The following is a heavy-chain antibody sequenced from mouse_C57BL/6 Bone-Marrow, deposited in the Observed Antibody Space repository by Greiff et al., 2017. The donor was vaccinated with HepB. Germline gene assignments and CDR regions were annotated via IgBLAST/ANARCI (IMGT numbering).Heavy chain of an antibody. CDR2: IYPGDGDT. CDR3: ARGLRFDY. Sequence: VKLMESGPELVKPGASVKISCKASGYAFSSSWMNWVKQRPGKGLEWIGRIYPGDGDTNYNGKFKGKATLTADKSSSTAYMQLSSLTSEDSAVYFCARGLRFDYWGQGTTLTVSS. D-gene: IGHD1-1*01. CDR1: GYAFSSSW. V-gene: IGHV1-82*01. J-gene: IGHJ2*01.